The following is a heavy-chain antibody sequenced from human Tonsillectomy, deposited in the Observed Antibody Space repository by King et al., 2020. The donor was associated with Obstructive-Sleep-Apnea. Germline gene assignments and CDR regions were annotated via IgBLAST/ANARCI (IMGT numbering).Heavy chain of an antibody. CDR3: ARDLNGYYYGSGYAFDI. J-gene: IGHJ3*02. Sequence: QLVQSGAEVKKPGASVKVSCKASGYTFTSYGISWVRQAPGQGLEWMGWISAYNGNTNYAQKLQGRVTMTTDTSTSTGYMELRSLRSDDTAVYYCARDLNGYYYGSGYAFDIWGQGTMVTVSS. CDR2: ISAYNGNT. V-gene: IGHV1-18*01. D-gene: IGHD3-10*01. CDR1: GYTFTSYG.